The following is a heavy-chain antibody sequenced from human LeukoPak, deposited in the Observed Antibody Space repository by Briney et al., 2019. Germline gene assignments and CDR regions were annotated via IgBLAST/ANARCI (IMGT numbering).Heavy chain of an antibody. V-gene: IGHV1-8*01. CDR1: GYTFTSYD. CDR3: ARTYVYYYMDV. CDR2: MNPSSGNT. D-gene: IGHD2-8*01. Sequence: ASVKVSCKASGYTFTSYDINWVRQATGQGLEWMGWMNPSSGNTGYAQKFQGRVTTTRNTSISTAYMELSSLRSDDTAVYYCARTYVYYYMDVWGKGTTVTISS. J-gene: IGHJ6*03.